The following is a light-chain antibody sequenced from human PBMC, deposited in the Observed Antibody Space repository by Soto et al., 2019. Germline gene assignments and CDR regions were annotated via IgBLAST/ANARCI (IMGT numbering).Light chain of an antibody. CDR3: SSYAGSNNLV. CDR1: SSDVRGYNY. J-gene: IGLJ2*01. CDR2: EVS. V-gene: IGLV2-8*01. Sequence: QSALTQPPSASGSPGQSVTISCTGTSSDVRGYNYVSWYQQHPGKAPKLMIYEVSQRPSGVPDRFSGSKSGYTASLTVSGLQAEDAADYYCSSYAGSNNLVFGGGAKLTVL.